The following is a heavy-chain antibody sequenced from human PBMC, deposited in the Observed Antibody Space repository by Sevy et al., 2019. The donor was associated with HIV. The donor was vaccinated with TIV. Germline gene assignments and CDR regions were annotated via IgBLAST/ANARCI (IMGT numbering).Heavy chain of an antibody. J-gene: IGHJ4*02. Sequence: SETLSLTCAVYGGSFSGYYWSWIRQPPGKGLEWIGEVNHSGSTNYNPSLKSRVTISVDTSKNQFSLKLSSVTAADTAVYYCFYGNTVTTGRVGPYYFDYWGQGTLVTVSS. D-gene: IGHD4-17*01. CDR2: VNHSGST. V-gene: IGHV4-34*01. CDR1: GGSFSGYY. CDR3: FYGNTVTTGRVGPYYFDY.